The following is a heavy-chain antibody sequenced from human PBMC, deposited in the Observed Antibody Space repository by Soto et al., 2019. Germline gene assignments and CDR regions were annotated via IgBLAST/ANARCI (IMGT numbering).Heavy chain of an antibody. V-gene: IGHV1-2*04. D-gene: IGHD3-22*01. CDR2: INPNSGGT. Sequence: QVQLVQSGAEVKKPGASVKVSGKASGYTFTGYYMHWVRQAPGQGLEWMGWINPNSGGTNYAQKFQGWVTMTRDTSISTAYMELSRLRSDDTAVYYCAIRKSSGYYYGMDVWGQGTTVTVSS. J-gene: IGHJ6*02. CDR3: AIRKSSGYYYGMDV. CDR1: GYTFTGYY.